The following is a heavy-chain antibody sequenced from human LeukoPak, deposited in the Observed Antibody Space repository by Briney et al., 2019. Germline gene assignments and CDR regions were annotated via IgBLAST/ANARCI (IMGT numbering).Heavy chain of an antibody. CDR1: GYTFTGYY. V-gene: IGHV1-2*02. J-gene: IGHJ4*02. Sequence: ASVKVSCKASGYTFTGYYMHWVRQAPGQGLEWMGWINPKSGATTYAQKFQDRVTLTRDTSINTAYMELSRLRSDDTAVYYCARGVSWENDYWGQGTLVTVSS. CDR2: INPKSGAT. CDR3: ARGVSWENDY. D-gene: IGHD6-13*01.